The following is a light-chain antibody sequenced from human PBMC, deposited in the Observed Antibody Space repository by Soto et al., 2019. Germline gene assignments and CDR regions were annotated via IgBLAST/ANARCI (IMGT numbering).Light chain of an antibody. CDR2: DVS. CDR1: SSDIGGYHY. V-gene: IGLV2-14*03. CDR3: SSYSSTTSLGV. Sequence: QSVLTQPASVSGSPGQSITISCTGTSSDIGGYHYVSWYQQHPGKAPKLLIYDVSNRPSGVSNRFSGSKSGKTASLTISGLQAEDEATYYCSSYSSTTSLGVFGGGTKVTVL. J-gene: IGLJ3*02.